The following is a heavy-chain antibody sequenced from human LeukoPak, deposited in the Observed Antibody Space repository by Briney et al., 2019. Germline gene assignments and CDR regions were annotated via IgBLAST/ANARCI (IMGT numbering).Heavy chain of an antibody. Sequence: SETLSLTCTVSGGSISSYYWSWIRQPPGKGLEWIGYIYYSGSTNYNPSLKSRVTISVDTSKNQFSLKLSPVTAADTAVYYCARALLDSSGYYLAFDLWGRGTLVTVSS. CDR3: ARALLDSSGYYLAFDL. J-gene: IGHJ2*01. CDR2: IYYSGST. V-gene: IGHV4-59*01. D-gene: IGHD3-22*01. CDR1: GGSISSYY.